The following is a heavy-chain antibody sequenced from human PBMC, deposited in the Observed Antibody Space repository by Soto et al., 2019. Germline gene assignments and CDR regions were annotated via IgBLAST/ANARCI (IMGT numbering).Heavy chain of an antibody. Sequence: QVQLQESGPGLVKPSQTLSLTCTVSGGSISSGDYYWSWIRQPPGKGLEWIGYIYYSGSTYYNPSLKSRVTISGDTSKNQFSLKLSSVTAADTAVYYCARGQYQRLTLYYYGMDVWGQGPTVTVSS. D-gene: IGHD2-2*01. J-gene: IGHJ6*02. V-gene: IGHV4-30-4*01. CDR2: IYYSGST. CDR3: ARGQYQRLTLYYYGMDV. CDR1: GGSISSGDYY.